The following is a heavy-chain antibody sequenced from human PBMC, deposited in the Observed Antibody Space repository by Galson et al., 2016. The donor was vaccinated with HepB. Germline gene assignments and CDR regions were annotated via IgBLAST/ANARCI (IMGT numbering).Heavy chain of an antibody. D-gene: IGHD2-21*01. V-gene: IGHV1-69*06. J-gene: IGHJ4*02. Sequence: SVKVSCKASGGTFNTYAFNWVRQAPGQGLEWMGGIIPLFGTANYAQRFQGRLTITAEISTRTVYMEVRSLISEDPAVYYCVWSRLSSPPEWWGEGTLVTVS. CDR2: IIPLFGTA. CDR3: VWSRLSSPPEW. CDR1: GGTFNTYA.